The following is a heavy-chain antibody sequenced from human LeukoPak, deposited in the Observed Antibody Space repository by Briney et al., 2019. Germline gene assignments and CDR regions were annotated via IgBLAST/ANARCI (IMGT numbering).Heavy chain of an antibody. V-gene: IGHV3-21*01. Sequence: GGSLRLSCAASGFIFRSYSMNWARQAPGKGLEWVSSISSSSSYIYYADSVKGRFTVSRDNAKNSLYLQMNSLRAEDTAVYYCARDLGGSGNYYTNDAFDIWGQGTMVTVSS. CDR3: ARDLGGSGNYYTNDAFDI. J-gene: IGHJ3*02. D-gene: IGHD3-10*01. CDR2: ISSSSSYI. CDR1: GFIFRSYS.